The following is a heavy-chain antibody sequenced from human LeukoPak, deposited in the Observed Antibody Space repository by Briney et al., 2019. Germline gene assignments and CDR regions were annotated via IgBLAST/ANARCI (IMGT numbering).Heavy chain of an antibody. CDR1: GFTFSSYG. V-gene: IGHV3-33*01. CDR2: IWYDGSNK. CDR3: ARARSPRRDAFDI. Sequence: GRSLRLSCAASGFTFSSYGMHWVRQAPGKGLEWVAVIWYDGSNKYYADSVKGRFTISRDNSKNTLYLQMNSLRAEDTAVYYCARARSPRRDAFDIWGQGTMVTVSS. J-gene: IGHJ3*02.